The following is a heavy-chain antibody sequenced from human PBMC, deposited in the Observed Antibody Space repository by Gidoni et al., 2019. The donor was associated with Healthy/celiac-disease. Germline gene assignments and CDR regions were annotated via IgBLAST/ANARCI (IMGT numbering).Heavy chain of an antibody. CDR3: ASRSSGSYYVRDY. Sequence: QVQLVESGGGVVQPGRSLRLSCAASGFTFSSYAMHWVRQAPGKGLEWVAVISYDGSNKYYADSVKGRFTISRDNSKNTLYLQMNSLRAEDTAVYYCASRSSGSYYVRDYWGQGTLVTVSS. CDR1: GFTFSSYA. CDR2: ISYDGSNK. J-gene: IGHJ4*02. V-gene: IGHV3-30-3*01. D-gene: IGHD1-26*01.